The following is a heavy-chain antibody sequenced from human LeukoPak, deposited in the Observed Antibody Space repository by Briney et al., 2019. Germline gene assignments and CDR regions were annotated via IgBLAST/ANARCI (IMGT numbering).Heavy chain of an antibody. CDR3: AREGSRYNWNYNWFDP. Sequence: PSETLSLTCTVSGGSISSGDYYWSWIRQPPGKGLEWIGYIYYSGSTYYNPSLKSRVTISVDTSKNQFSLKLRSVTAADTAVYYCAREGSRYNWNYNWFDPWGQGTLVTVSS. D-gene: IGHD1-7*01. CDR2: IYYSGST. CDR1: GGSISSGDYY. V-gene: IGHV4-30-4*01. J-gene: IGHJ5*02.